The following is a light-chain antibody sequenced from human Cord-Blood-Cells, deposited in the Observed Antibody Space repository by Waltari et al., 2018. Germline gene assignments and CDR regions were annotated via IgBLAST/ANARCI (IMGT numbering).Light chain of an antibody. CDR2: EGS. Sequence: QSALTQPASVSGSPGQSLTISCTGTSSDVGSYNLVSWYQQPPGKAPKLMIYEGSKRPSGVSNRFSGSKSGNTASLTISGLQAEDEADYYCCSYAGYVFGTGTKVTVL. CDR3: CSYAGYV. J-gene: IGLJ1*01. CDR1: SSDVGSYNL. V-gene: IGLV2-23*01.